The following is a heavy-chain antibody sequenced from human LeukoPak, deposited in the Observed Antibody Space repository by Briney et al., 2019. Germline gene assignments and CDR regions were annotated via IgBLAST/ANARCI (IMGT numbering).Heavy chain of an antibody. CDR1: GFTFSSYE. J-gene: IGHJ4*02. CDR2: IKSKTEGGTK. V-gene: IGHV3-15*01. Sequence: PGGCLRLSCATSGFTFSSYEINSVRQAPGEGLEWVGRIKSKTEGGTKDYGAFVKGRFTMSRDDSKNMVFLQMNGLKTEDAAVYYCTTVGIAVAGTGGWGQGSLVTVSS. D-gene: IGHD6-19*01. CDR3: TTVGIAVAGTGG.